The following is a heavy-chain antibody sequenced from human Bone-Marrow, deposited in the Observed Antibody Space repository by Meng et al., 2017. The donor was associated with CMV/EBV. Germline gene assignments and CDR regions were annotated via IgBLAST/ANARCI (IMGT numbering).Heavy chain of an antibody. D-gene: IGHD5-24*01. Sequence: GGALRLSCAASGFTFSDHYMDWVRQAPAEGLEWVGRSRNKANSYTTEYAASVKGRFTISRDDSKNSLFLQMNSLKTEDTAVYYCTRGRDGYIYAFAIWGQGTMVTVSS. CDR1: GFTFSDHY. V-gene: IGHV3-72*01. CDR2: SRNKANSYTT. CDR3: TRGRDGYIYAFAI. J-gene: IGHJ3*02.